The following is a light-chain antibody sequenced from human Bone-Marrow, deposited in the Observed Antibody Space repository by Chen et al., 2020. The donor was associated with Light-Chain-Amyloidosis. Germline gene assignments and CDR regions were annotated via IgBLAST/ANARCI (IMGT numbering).Light chain of an antibody. V-gene: IGKV1-5*03. CDR3: QQYDSYPVT. J-gene: IGKJ4*01. Sequence: DIQMTQFPSTLSASVGDRVIITCRASETIKSWLAWHQQRPGKAPKVLIYRSSTLESGVPSRFSGSASGTEFTLTISSLQPEDFATYYCQQYDSYPVTVGGGTKVEIK. CDR1: ETIKSW. CDR2: RSS.